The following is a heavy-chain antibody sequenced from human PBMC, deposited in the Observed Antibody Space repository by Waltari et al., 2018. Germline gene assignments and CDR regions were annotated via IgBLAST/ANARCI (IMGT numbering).Heavy chain of an antibody. CDR1: GASISSYY. CDR3: ARDGGLDYYYYYMDV. J-gene: IGHJ6*03. Sequence: QVQLQESGPGLVKPSETLSLTCTVSGASISSYYWSWIRQPPGKGLEWIGNIYSSRPTNTTPYLKSRITISVETSKNQSSLKLSSVTAADTAVYYCARDGGLDYYYYYMDVWGKGTTVSVSS. CDR2: IYSSRPT. D-gene: IGHD3-16*01. V-gene: IGHV4-59*13.